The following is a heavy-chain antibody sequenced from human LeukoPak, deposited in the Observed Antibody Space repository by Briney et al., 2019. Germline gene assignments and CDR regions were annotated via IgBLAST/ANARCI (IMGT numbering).Heavy chain of an antibody. CDR1: GYTFTGYY. V-gene: IGHV1-2*02. D-gene: IGHD3-9*01. CDR2: INPNSGGT. CDR3: ARDLKVRRHFYYYYYMDV. J-gene: IGHJ6*03. Sequence: GASVKVSCKASGYTFTGYYMHWVRQAPGQGLEWMGWINPNSGGTNYAQKFQGRVTMTRDTSISTAYMELSRLRSDDTAVYYCARDLKVRRHFYYYYYMDVWGKGTTVTVSS.